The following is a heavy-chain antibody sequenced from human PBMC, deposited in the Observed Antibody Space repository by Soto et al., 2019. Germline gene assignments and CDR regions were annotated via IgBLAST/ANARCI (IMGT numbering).Heavy chain of an antibody. CDR1: GGTFSSYA. CDR2: IIPIFGTA. J-gene: IGHJ6*02. Sequence: QVQLVQSGAEVKKPGSSVKVSCKASGGTFSSYAISWVRQAPGQGLEWMGGIIPIFGTANYAQKFQGRVTITADESTSTAYRELSSLRSEDTAVYYCAREDGYCSSTSCYTNYYYGMDVWGQGTTVTVSS. D-gene: IGHD2-2*02. CDR3: AREDGYCSSTSCYTNYYYGMDV. V-gene: IGHV1-69*01.